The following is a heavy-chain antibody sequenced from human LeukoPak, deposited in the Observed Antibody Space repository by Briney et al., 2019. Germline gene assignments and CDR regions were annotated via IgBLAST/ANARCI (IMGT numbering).Heavy chain of an antibody. D-gene: IGHD6-19*01. J-gene: IGHJ4*02. CDR1: GYTFTGYY. Sequence: ASVKVSCKASGYTFTGYYMHWVRQAPGQGLEWMGWIDPNSGGTNYAQKFQRRVTMTRDTSISTAYMELSRLRSDDTAVYYCARAVRGSGWSPDYWGQGTLVTVSS. V-gene: IGHV1-2*02. CDR2: IDPNSGGT. CDR3: ARAVRGSGWSPDY.